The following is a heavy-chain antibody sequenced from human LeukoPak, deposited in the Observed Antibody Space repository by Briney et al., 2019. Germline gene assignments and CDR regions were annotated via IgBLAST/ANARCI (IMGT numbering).Heavy chain of an antibody. Sequence: GGALRLSCASSEFTFSSHSMNWVRQAPGKGLEWVSSISRRGGSIYYADSLKGRFTISRDNAKNSLYLQMNSLRAEDTAVYFCARSLKVSAALDVFDIWGQGTMVTVSS. D-gene: IGHD2-2*01. CDR1: EFTFSSHS. V-gene: IGHV3-21*01. CDR3: ARSLKVSAALDVFDI. CDR2: ISRRGGSI. J-gene: IGHJ3*02.